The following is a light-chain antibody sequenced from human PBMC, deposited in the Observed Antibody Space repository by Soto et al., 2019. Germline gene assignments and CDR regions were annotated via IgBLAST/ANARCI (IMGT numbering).Light chain of an antibody. Sequence: DIQMTQSPSTLSASVGDRVTITCRATQNINSWLAWYQQKPGQAPEVLISDASTLESGVPSRFSGSGSGTEFTLTIGGVQPYEFATYYCQRYDAFYQTCGQATKVEI. CDR3: QRYDAFYQT. CDR2: DAS. CDR1: QNINSW. V-gene: IGKV1-5*01. J-gene: IGKJ1*01.